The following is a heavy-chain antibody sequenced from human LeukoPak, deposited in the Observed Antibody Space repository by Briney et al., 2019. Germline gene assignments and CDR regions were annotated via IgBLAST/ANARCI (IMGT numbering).Heavy chain of an antibody. Sequence: ASVKVSCKASGYTFSSYAMHWVRQARGQRLECMGWTNAGNGNTKYSQKFQGRVTITRDTSASTAYMEPSSLRSEDTAVYYCAREGGSYPLDAFDIWGQGTMVTVSS. CDR2: TNAGNGNT. D-gene: IGHD1-26*01. J-gene: IGHJ3*02. CDR1: GYTFSSYA. CDR3: AREGGSYPLDAFDI. V-gene: IGHV1-3*01.